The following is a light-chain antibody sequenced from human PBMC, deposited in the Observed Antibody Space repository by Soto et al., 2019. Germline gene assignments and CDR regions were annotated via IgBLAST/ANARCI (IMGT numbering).Light chain of an antibody. CDR2: KAS. Sequence: DIQMTQSPSTLSGSVGDRVTITCRASQTISSWLAWYQQKPGKAPKLLIYKASTLKSGVPSRFSGSGSGTEFILTISSLQPDDFATYYCQQYNSYSYTFGQGTKVDIK. V-gene: IGKV1-5*03. CDR3: QQYNSYSYT. CDR1: QTISSW. J-gene: IGKJ2*01.